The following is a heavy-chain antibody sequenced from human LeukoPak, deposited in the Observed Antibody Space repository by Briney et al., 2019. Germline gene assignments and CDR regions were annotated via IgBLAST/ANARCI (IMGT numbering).Heavy chain of an antibody. CDR1: GFTFSSYW. CDR3: ARDWGYCSSTSCPLDY. CDR2: ISSSGSTI. V-gene: IGHV3-48*04. Sequence: GSLRLSCAASGFTFSSYWMSWVRQAPGKGLEWVSYISSSGSTIYYADSVKGRFTISRDNAKNPLYLQMNSLRAEDTAVYYCARDWGYCSSTSCPLDYWGQGTLVTVSS. J-gene: IGHJ4*02. D-gene: IGHD2-2*01.